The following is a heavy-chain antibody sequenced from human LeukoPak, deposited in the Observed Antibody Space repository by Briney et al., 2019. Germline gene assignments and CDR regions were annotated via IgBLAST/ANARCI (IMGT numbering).Heavy chain of an antibody. CDR3: AGTPGYSGYAGIIGMDV. Sequence: PSETLSLTCTVSGGSISSSSYYWGWIRQPPGKGLEWIGSIYYSGSTYYNPSLKSRVTISVDTSKNQFSLKLSSVTAADTAVYYCAGTPGYSGYAGIIGMDVWGQGTTVTVSS. D-gene: IGHD5-12*01. J-gene: IGHJ6*02. CDR1: GGSISSSSYY. CDR2: IYYSGST. V-gene: IGHV4-39*01.